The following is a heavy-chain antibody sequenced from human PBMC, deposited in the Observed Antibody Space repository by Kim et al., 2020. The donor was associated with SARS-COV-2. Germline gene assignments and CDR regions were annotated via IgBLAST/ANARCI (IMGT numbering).Heavy chain of an antibody. D-gene: IGHD2-2*01. V-gene: IGHV4-39*01. CDR3: ARHDIVLVPAATRARSNWFDP. CDR1: NGSISSSDFY. Sequence: SETLSLTCSVSNGSISSSDFYWGWIRQPPGKGLEWIGTIYYSGDTYYDPSLKSLVTISVDTSRSQFSLKLTSVTAADTAVYYCARHDIVLVPAATRARSNWFDPWGQGTLVTVSS. CDR2: IYYSGDT. J-gene: IGHJ5*02.